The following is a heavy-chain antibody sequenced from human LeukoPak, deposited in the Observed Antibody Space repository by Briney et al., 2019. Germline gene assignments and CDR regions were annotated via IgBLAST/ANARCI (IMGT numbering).Heavy chain of an antibody. D-gene: IGHD4-17*01. CDR1: GGFITNYY. V-gene: IGHV4-59*07. J-gene: IGHJ4*02. CDR3: ATGYGDFRVEGRYFYS. CDR2: VHYSGTT. Sequence: PSDTLSLTCTVSGGFITNYYWSWVRQPPGKGLEFIGYVHYSGTTNYNPSLRSRVTISIDTSKKHFFLKLNSVTAADTAVYYCATGYGDFRVEGRYFYSWGQGTLVTVSS.